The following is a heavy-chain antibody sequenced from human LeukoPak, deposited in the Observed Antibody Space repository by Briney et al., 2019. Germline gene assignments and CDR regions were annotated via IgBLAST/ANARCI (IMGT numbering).Heavy chain of an antibody. CDR1: GGSISSYY. D-gene: IGHD6-19*01. CDR3: ARLATAGYLNY. CDR2: IYYSGST. Sequence: SETLSLTCTVSGGSISSYYWSWIRQPPGKGLEWIGYIYYSGSTNYNPSLKSRVTISVDTSKNQFSLRLSSVTAADTAVYYCARLATAGYLNYWGQGTPVTGFS. V-gene: IGHV4-59*08. J-gene: IGHJ4*02.